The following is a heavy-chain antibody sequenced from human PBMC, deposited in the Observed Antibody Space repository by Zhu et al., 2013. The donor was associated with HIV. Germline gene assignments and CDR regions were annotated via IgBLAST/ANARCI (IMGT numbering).Heavy chain of an antibody. V-gene: IGHV1-69*01. CDR3: ARGGGYSYGIYYYYGMDV. CDR2: IIPIFGTA. J-gene: IGHJ6*02. D-gene: IGHD5-18*01. CDR1: GGTFSSYA. Sequence: QVQLVQSGAEVKKPGSSVKVSCKASGGTFSSYAISWVRQAPGQGLEWMGGIIPIFGTANYAQKFQGRVTITADESTSTAYMELSSLRSEDTAVYYCARGGGYSYGIYYYYGMDVWGQGTTVTVSS.